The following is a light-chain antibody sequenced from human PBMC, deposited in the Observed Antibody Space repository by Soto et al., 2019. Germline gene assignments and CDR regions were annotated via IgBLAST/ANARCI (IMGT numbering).Light chain of an antibody. V-gene: IGKV3-11*01. CDR1: QSVSSY. CDR3: QQRSNAFT. CDR2: DAS. Sequence: EIVLTQFPATLSLSPGERATLSCRASQSVSSYLAWYQQKPGQAPRLLIYDASNRATGIPARFSGSGSGTDFTLTISSLEPEDFAVYYCQQRSNAFTFGPGTKVDIK. J-gene: IGKJ3*01.